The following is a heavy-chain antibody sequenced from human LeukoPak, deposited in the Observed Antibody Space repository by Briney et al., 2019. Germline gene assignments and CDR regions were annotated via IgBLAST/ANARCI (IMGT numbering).Heavy chain of an antibody. CDR3: AKDTWDY. Sequence: ASVKVSCKASGYTFTSSSMNWVRRAPGQGLEWMGWINANTGNPTFVQGFTGRFVFSLDTSVSTAYLQISSLKAEDTAVYYCAKDTWDYWGQGTLVTVSS. CDR1: GYTFTSSS. J-gene: IGHJ4*02. V-gene: IGHV7-4-1*01. CDR2: INANTGNP.